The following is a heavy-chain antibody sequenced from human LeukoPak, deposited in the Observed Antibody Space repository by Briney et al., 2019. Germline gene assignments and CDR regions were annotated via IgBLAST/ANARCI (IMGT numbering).Heavy chain of an antibody. CDR3: AKGCGGNCYYFDY. J-gene: IGHJ4*02. Sequence: QPGGSLRLSCASSGFTFDNNVMSWVRQAPGKGLEWVSLISGSGDNTYYADSVRGRFTISRDNSKNTLYRQMNSLRAEDTAVYYCAKGCGGNCYYFDYWGQGTLVTVSS. D-gene: IGHD2-21*02. V-gene: IGHV3-23*01. CDR1: GFTFDNNV. CDR2: ISGSGDNT.